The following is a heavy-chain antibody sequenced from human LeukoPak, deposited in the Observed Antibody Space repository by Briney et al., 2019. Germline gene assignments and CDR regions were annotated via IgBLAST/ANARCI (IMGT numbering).Heavy chain of an antibody. V-gene: IGHV3-49*03. J-gene: IGHJ4*02. CDR3: TRMRYFDWVNNHGPDY. D-gene: IGHD3-9*01. CDR2: IGSEAYGGTT. CDR1: GFTFGDYA. Sequence: GGSLRLSCTASGFTFGDYAMSWFRQAPGKGLEWVGFIGSEAYGGTTEYAASVKGRFTISRDDSKSIAYLQMNSLKTEDTAVYYCTRMRYFDWVNNHGPDYWGQGTLVTVSS.